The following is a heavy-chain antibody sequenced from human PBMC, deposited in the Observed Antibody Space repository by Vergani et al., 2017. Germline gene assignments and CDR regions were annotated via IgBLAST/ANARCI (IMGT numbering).Heavy chain of an antibody. CDR3: ARHLRGYSYGVFDD. CDR1: GGSITYGAFY. Sequence: QLQLQESGPGLVKPSETLSLTCTVSGGSITYGAFYWGWIRQSPGKGLEWIGSIYYSENKFYNPSLESRVTLSIDTTKNQFSLKLKSVTAADTAVYYCARHLRGYSYGVFDDWGQGREVTVSS. CDR2: IYYSENK. V-gene: IGHV4-39*01. J-gene: IGHJ4*02. D-gene: IGHD5-18*01.